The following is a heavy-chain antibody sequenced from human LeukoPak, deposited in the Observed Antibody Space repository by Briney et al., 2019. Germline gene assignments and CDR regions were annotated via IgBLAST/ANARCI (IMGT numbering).Heavy chain of an antibody. Sequence: KPGGSLRLSCAASGFTFSSYIMNWVRQAPGKGLEWVASISRNSTYIHYADSVKGRFTISRDNARNSLFLQMNSLRAEDTAVYYCARGPFDGSGYYFAYFHHWGQGTLVTVSS. D-gene: IGHD3-22*01. CDR3: ARGPFDGSGYYFAYFHH. CDR1: GFTFSSYI. J-gene: IGHJ1*01. V-gene: IGHV3-21*01. CDR2: ISRNSTYI.